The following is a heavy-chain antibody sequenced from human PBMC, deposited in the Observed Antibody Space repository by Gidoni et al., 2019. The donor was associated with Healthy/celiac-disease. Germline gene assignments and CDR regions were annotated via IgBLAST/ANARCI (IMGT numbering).Heavy chain of an antibody. CDR3: ARLSASVLRYFDWLF. Sequence: QLQLQESAPGLVKPSETLSPTCTVSGVSISSSSYYWGWLRQPPGKGLEWIGSIYYSGSTYYNPSLKSRVTISVDTYKNQFSLKLSSVTAADTAVYYCARLSASVLRYFDWLFRGQGTLVTVSS. CDR2: IYYSGST. D-gene: IGHD3-9*01. V-gene: IGHV4-39*01. J-gene: IGHJ4*02. CDR1: GVSISSSSYY.